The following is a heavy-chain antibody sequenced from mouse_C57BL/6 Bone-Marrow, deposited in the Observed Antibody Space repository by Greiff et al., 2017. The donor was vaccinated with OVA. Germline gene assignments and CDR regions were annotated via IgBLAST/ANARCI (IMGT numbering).Heavy chain of an antibody. D-gene: IGHD6-5*01. J-gene: IGHJ3*01. CDR3: TPTSLCPKVFAY. CDR1: GFNITDSY. Sequence: DVKLVESGAELVRPGASVKLSCTASGFNITDSYMHWVKQRPEQGLELICWIDPENGATEYASKFQGKATITADTSSNTAYLQLSSLTSEDTAVYYCTPTSLCPKVFAYWGQGTLVTVSA. V-gene: IGHV14-4*01. CDR2: IDPENGAT.